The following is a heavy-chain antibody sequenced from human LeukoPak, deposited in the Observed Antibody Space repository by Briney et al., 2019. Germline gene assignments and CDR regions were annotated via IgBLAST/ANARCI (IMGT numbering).Heavy chain of an antibody. D-gene: IGHD5-18*01. J-gene: IGHJ4*02. CDR1: GGTFSSYA. V-gene: IGHV1-69*13. Sequence: ASVKVSCKASGGTFSSYAISWVRQAPGQGLEWMGGIIPIFGTANYAQKFQGRVTITADESTSTAYMELSSLRSEDTAVYYCARDHTRGGYSYGPFDYWGQGTLVTVSS. CDR2: IIPIFGTA. CDR3: ARDHTRGGYSYGPFDY.